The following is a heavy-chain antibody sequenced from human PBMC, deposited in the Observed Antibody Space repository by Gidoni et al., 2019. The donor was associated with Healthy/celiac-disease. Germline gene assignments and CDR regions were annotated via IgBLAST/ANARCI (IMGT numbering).Heavy chain of an antibody. CDR2: IYYSGST. CDR3: ARHVSGGLPRPSYFDY. J-gene: IGHJ4*02. CDR1: GGSISSSSYY. Sequence: QLQLQESGPGLVKPSATLSLTCTVSGGSISSSSYYWGWLRQPPGKGLEWIGSIYYSGSTYYNPSLKSRVTISVDTSKNQFSLKLSSVTAADTAVYYCARHVSGGLPRPSYFDYWGQGTLVTVSS. V-gene: IGHV4-39*01. D-gene: IGHD2-15*01.